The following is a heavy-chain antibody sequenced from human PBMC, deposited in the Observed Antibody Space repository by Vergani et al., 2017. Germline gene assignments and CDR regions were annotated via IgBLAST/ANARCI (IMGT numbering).Heavy chain of an antibody. CDR3: ARDLRLLYNRFDP. CDR1: GFTFNQYG. Sequence: QVQLVESGGGVVQPGRSLRIFCAASGFTFNQYGMHWVRQAPGKGLEWVAVPWYDGNNKQYADSVKGRFTISRDNSKSTMYLQMNSLRDEETGVYYCARDLRLLYNRFDPWGQGTLVTVSS. J-gene: IGHJ5*02. D-gene: IGHD1-14*01. CDR2: PWYDGNNK. V-gene: IGHV3-33*01.